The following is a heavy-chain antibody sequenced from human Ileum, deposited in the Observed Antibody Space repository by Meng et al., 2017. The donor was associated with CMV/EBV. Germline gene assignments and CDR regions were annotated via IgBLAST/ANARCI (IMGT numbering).Heavy chain of an antibody. J-gene: IGHJ4*02. CDR1: GYSFITYG. CDR2: INTNTGNP. D-gene: IGHD5-24*01. Sequence: KTSGYSFITYGINWVRQAPGQRLEWMGWINTNTGNPTYAQDFTGRFVFSLDTSVSTTYLQINSLRTEDSAVYYCTRGDGDHSSKFDYWGQGTLVTVS. CDR3: TRGDGDHSSKFDY. V-gene: IGHV7-4-1*02.